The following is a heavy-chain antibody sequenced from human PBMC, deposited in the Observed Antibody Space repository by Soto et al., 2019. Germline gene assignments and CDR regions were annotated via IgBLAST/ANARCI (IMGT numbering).Heavy chain of an antibody. CDR3: AKALQYSSSRDYFYYGMDV. Sequence: GGSLRLSXAASGFTFSNYSMSWVRQAPGKGLEWVSGMNSGGRSYYADSVKGRFTISRDTSKNMLYLQMNSLRADDTAVFYCAKALQYSSSRDYFYYGMDVWGQGTTVTVS. CDR2: MNSGGRS. V-gene: IGHV3-23*01. CDR1: GFTFSNYS. J-gene: IGHJ6*02. D-gene: IGHD6-6*01.